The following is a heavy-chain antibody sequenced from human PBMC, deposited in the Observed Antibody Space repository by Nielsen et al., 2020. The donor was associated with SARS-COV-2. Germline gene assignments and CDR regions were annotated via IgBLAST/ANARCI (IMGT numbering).Heavy chain of an antibody. D-gene: IGHD3-16*02. V-gene: IGHV4-39*07. CDR1: GDSISSSSYY. Sequence: GSLRLSCTVSGDSISSSSYYWGWIRQSPGKGLEWIGSIYYSGSTYYNPSLKSRVTISVDTSKNQFSLKLSSVTAADTAVYYCARGTITFGGVIVNWGQGTLVTVSS. CDR2: IYYSGST. J-gene: IGHJ4*02. CDR3: ARGTITFGGVIVN.